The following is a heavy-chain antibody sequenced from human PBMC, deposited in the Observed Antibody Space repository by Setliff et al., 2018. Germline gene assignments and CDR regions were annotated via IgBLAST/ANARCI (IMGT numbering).Heavy chain of an antibody. V-gene: IGHV3-73*01. D-gene: IGHD5-18*01. Sequence: GGSLRLSCAASGFSFSGSAVYWVRQASVKGLEWIGRIRGRTDNYATAYAASVSGRFTISRDDSKNTAYLQMNSLKTGDTAVYYCTFARDGYDVFDIWGQGTMVTVSS. J-gene: IGHJ3*02. CDR3: TFARDGYDVFDI. CDR2: IRGRTDNYAT. CDR1: GFSFSGSA.